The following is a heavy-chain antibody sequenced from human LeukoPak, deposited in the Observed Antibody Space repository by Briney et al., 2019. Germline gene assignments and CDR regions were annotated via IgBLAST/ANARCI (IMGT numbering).Heavy chain of an antibody. Sequence: SETLSLTCAVYGGSFSGYYWSWIRQPPGKGLEWIGEINHSGSTNYNPSLESRVSISVDTSKNQFSLKLRSVTAADTAVYYCARQVRSTGPTPGFDPWGQGTLVTVSS. J-gene: IGHJ5*02. CDR3: ARQVRSTGPTPGFDP. CDR1: GGSFSGYY. V-gene: IGHV4-34*01. CDR2: INHSGST. D-gene: IGHD4-11*01.